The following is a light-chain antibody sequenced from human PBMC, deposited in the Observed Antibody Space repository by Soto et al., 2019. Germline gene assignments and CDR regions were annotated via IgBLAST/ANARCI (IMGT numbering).Light chain of an antibody. CDR3: QHYDSYSGT. V-gene: IGKV1-5*03. Sequence: DIQMTQSPSTLSASVGDRVTITCRASQSINSWLAWYQQKPGKAPRLLIYRASSYEGGVTSGFSGSGSGAEFPLTISSLQPDDFATYYCQHYDSYSGTFGPGTKVDIK. CDR1: QSINSW. CDR2: RAS. J-gene: IGKJ3*01.